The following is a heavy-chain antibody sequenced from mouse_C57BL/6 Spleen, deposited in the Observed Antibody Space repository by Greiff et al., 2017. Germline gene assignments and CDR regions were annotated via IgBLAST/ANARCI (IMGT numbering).Heavy chain of an antibody. J-gene: IGHJ3*01. V-gene: IGHV1-18*01. CDR2: INPNNGGT. Sequence: VQLQQSGPELVKPGASVKIPCKASGYTFTDYNMDWVKQSHGKSLEWIGDINPNNGGTIYNQKFKGKATLTVDKSSSTAYMELRSLTSEDTAVYYCARSLYYGSSPYWGQGTLVTVSA. CDR3: ARSLYYGSSPY. CDR1: GYTFTDYN. D-gene: IGHD1-1*01.